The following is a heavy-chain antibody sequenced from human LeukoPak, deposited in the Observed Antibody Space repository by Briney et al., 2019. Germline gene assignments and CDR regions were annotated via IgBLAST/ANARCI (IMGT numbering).Heavy chain of an antibody. CDR1: GGSINSGY. CDR2: LYPSGST. V-gene: IGHV4-59*01. CDR3: ARIVPYNYGYVDY. J-gene: IGHJ4*02. Sequence: PSETLSLTCSVSGGSINSGYWSWIRQPPGKGLEWIGLLYPSGSTNYNPSLKSRVSISVDTSKNQFSLKLSSVTAADTAVYYCARIVPYNYGYVDYWGQGTLVTVSS. D-gene: IGHD5-18*01.